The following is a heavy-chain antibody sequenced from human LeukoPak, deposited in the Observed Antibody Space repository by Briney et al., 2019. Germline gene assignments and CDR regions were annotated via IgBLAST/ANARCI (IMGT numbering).Heavy chain of an antibody. CDR1: GYTFTGYY. V-gene: IGHV1-2*02. CDR2: INPNSGGT. D-gene: IGHD2-15*01. CDR3: ARKAGRGYCSGGSCYFDY. Sequence: ASVKVSCKASGYTFTGYYMHWVRQAPGQGLEWMGWINPNSGGTNYAQKFQGRVTMTRDMSISTAYMELSRLRSDDTAVYYCARKAGRGYCSGGSCYFDYWGQGTLVTVSS. J-gene: IGHJ4*02.